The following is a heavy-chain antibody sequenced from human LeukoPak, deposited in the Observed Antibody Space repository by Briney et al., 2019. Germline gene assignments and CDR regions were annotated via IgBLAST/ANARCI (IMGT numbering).Heavy chain of an antibody. V-gene: IGHV3-21*04. D-gene: IGHD2-2*01. CDR3: ARDSPPDCSSTSCAPLSDN. J-gene: IGHJ4*02. Sequence: PGGSLRLSCAASGFTFSTYSMNWVRQAPGKGLEWVSSISSSSTYIYYADSVKGRFTISRDNAKNSLYLQMNSLRAEDTAVYYCARDSPPDCSSTSCAPLSDNWGQGTLVTVSS. CDR1: GFTFSTYS. CDR2: ISSSSTYI.